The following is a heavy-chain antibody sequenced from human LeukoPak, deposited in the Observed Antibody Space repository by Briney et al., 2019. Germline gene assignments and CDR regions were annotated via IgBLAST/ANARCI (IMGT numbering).Heavy chain of an antibody. D-gene: IGHD3-16*01. Sequence: PSETLSLTCTVSGGSISGGHYYWSWIRQPPGKGLEWIGYNYYSGNTYYNPSLKSRLSISLDTSKNRFSLQLSSVTVADTAVYYCARDSMGELPGFDIWGQGTMVTVSS. J-gene: IGHJ3*02. CDR2: NYYSGNT. CDR3: ARDSMGELPGFDI. CDR1: GGSISGGHYY. V-gene: IGHV4-30-4*08.